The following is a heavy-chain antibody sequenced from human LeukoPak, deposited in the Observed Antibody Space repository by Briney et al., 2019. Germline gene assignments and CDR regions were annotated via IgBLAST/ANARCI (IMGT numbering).Heavy chain of an antibody. CDR3: ARVRSSSWEYYYYYTDV. V-gene: IGHV4-59*12. D-gene: IGHD6-6*01. Sequence: SETLSLTCSVSGYSISSAYYWSWIRQPPGKGLEWIGYIYYSGSTNYNPSLKSRVTISVDTSKNQFSLKLSSVTAADTAVYYCARVRSSSWEYYYYYTDVWGKGTTVTVSS. J-gene: IGHJ6*03. CDR2: IYYSGST. CDR1: GYSISSAYY.